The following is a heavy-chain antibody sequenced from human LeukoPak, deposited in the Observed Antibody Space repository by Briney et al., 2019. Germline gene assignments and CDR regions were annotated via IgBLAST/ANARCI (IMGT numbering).Heavy chain of an antibody. D-gene: IGHD6-6*01. CDR3: ARGFAARPLDY. V-gene: IGHV1-18*01. CDR1: GYTFTNYG. Sequence: ASVKVSCKASGYTFTNYGITWVRQAPGQGLEWMGWISAYNGNTNYAQKLQGRVTMTIDKTTTTVYMELSSLRSEDTAVYYCARGFAARPLDYWGLGTLVTVSS. J-gene: IGHJ4*02. CDR2: ISAYNGNT.